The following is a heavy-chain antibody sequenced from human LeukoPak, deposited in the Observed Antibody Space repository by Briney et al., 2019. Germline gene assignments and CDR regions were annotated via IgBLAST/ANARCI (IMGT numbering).Heavy chain of an antibody. J-gene: IGHJ4*02. D-gene: IGHD3-16*02. CDR1: GGSISPYY. CDR2: IYYSGST. Sequence: PSETLSLTCTVSGGSISPYYWSWIRQPPGKGLEWIGSIYYSGSTNYNPSLKSRVSISVDTSKNQFSLKLSSVTAEDTAVYYCASSGLPSRRWDYVWGSYRYDDYWGQGTLVTVSS. CDR3: ASSGLPSRRWDYVWGSYRYDDY. V-gene: IGHV4-59*01.